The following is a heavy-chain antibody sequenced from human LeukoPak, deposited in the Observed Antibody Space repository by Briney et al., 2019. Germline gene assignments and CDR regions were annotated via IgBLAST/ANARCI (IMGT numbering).Heavy chain of an antibody. Sequence: SETLSLTCTVSGGSISSYYWSWIRQPPGKGLEWLGYTHHGGTTFYNPSLKSRVTISVDTSKHQFFLKLSSVTAADTAVYYCARQGARDSSGYYKRYFQHWGQGTLVTVSS. J-gene: IGHJ1*01. V-gene: IGHV4-59*08. D-gene: IGHD3-22*01. CDR1: GGSISSYY. CDR2: THHGGTT. CDR3: ARQGARDSSGYYKRYFQH.